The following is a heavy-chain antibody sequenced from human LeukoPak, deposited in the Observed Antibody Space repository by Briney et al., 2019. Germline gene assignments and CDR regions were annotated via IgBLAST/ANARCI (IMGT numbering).Heavy chain of an antibody. CDR1: GFTVSSNY. CDR2: IYSGGST. Sequence: PGGSLRLSCAASGFTVSSNYMSWVRQAPGKGLEWVSVIYSGGSTYYADSVKGRFTISRDNSKNTLYLQMNSLRAEDTAVYYCAKSGDYGDYEDAFGIWGQGTMVTVSS. CDR3: AKSGDYGDYEDAFGI. D-gene: IGHD4-17*01. V-gene: IGHV3-66*01. J-gene: IGHJ3*02.